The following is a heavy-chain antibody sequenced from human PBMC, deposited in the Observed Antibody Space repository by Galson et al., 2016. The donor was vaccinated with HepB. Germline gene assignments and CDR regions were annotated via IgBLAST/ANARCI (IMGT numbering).Heavy chain of an antibody. Sequence: SLRLSCAASGFSVNTYAVNWVRQAPGKGLEWVAVLSTNGISQHYADSVKGRFTISKDNSKNTLYLQMNSLRVEDTASYYCAKDQGKLRYYDWLTYDAVDIWGQGTMVIVSS. CDR1: GFSVNTYA. CDR3: AKDQGKLRYYDWLTYDAVDI. V-gene: IGHV3-30-3*01. J-gene: IGHJ3*02. D-gene: IGHD3-9*01. CDR2: LSTNGISQ.